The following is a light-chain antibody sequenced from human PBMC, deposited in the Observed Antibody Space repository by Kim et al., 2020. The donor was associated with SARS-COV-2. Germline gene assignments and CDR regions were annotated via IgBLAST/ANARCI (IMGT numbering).Light chain of an antibody. CDR1: QSISSY. V-gene: IGKV1-39*01. J-gene: IGKJ1*01. CDR2: AAS. CDR3: QQSYSSPPA. Sequence: GSVGDRVAITCRASQSISSYLNWYQQKPGKAPILLIYAASSLQSGVPSRFSGSGSGTDFTLTISSLHPEDFATYYCQQSYSSPPAFGQGTKVDIK.